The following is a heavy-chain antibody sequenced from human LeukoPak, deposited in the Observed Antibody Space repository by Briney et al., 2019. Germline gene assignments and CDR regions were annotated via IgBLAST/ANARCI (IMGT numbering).Heavy chain of an antibody. CDR1: GFTFSSYG. Sequence: GRSLRLSCAASGFTFSSYGMHWVRQAPGKGLEWVALIWYDGSNKYYADSVKGRFTISRDNSKNTLYLQMNSLRAEDTAVYYCTKDGVDYSFEYWGQGTLVTVST. V-gene: IGHV3-33*06. J-gene: IGHJ4*02. CDR2: IWYDGSNK. CDR3: TKDGVDYSFEY. D-gene: IGHD4-11*01.